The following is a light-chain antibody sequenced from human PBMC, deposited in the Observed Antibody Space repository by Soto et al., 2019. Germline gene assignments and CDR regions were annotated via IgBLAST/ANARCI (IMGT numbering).Light chain of an antibody. V-gene: IGKV1-39*01. CDR2: AAS. CDR3: QQSYTTPIT. CDR1: QTISSH. Sequence: DIQMTQSPSSLSASVGDRVIITCRASQTISSHLNWYQQKPGKTPNLLVYAASSLQSGXXXXFTGSGYGTDLTITISSLKPEDFATYFCQQSYTTPITFGQGTRLEIK. J-gene: IGKJ5*01.